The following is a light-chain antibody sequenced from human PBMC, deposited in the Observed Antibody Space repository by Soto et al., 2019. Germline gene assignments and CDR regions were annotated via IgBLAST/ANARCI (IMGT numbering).Light chain of an antibody. CDR2: GNS. Sequence: QSVLTQPPSMSGAPGQRVTISSTGSSSNIGAGYDVHWYQQLPGTAPKLLIYGNSNRPSGVPDRFSGSKSGTSASLAITGLQPKDEADYYCQSYDSSLSGCVFGGGTKLTVL. J-gene: IGLJ2*01. CDR1: SSNIGAGYD. V-gene: IGLV1-40*01. CDR3: QSYDSSLSGCV.